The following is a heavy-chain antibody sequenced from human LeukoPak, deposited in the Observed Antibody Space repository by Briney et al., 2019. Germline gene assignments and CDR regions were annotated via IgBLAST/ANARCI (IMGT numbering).Heavy chain of an antibody. D-gene: IGHD5-18*01. V-gene: IGHV3-53*01. Sequence: GGSLRLSCAASGFTVSSNYMSWVCQAPGKGLEWVSVIYSGGSTYYADSVKGRFTISRDNSKNTLYLQMNSLRAEDTAVYYCARPIGIQLYYGMDVWGQGTTVTVSS. J-gene: IGHJ6*02. CDR2: IYSGGST. CDR1: GFTVSSNY. CDR3: ARPIGIQLYYGMDV.